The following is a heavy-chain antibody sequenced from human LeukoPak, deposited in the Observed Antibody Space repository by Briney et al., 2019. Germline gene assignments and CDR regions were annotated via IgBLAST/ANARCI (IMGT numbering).Heavy chain of an antibody. CDR3: GRGVTYYDFWSGYYEGGYYYYYMDV. CDR1: GGSFSGYY. J-gene: IGHJ6*03. D-gene: IGHD3-3*01. Sequence: PSETLSLTCAVYGGSFSGYYWSWIRQPPGKGLEWIGEINHSGSTNYNPSLKSRVTISVDTSKNQFSLKLSSVTAADTAVYYCGRGVTYYDFWSGYYEGGYYYYYMDVWGKGTTVTVSS. V-gene: IGHV4-34*01. CDR2: INHSGST.